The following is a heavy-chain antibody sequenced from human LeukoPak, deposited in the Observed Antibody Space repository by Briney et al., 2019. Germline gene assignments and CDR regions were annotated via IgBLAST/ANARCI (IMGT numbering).Heavy chain of an antibody. CDR2: INHSGST. CDR1: GGSFSGYY. CDR3: ARGRRFWSGYSYFDY. J-gene: IGHJ4*02. Sequence: PSETLSLTCAVYGGSFSGYYWSWIRQPPGKGLEWIGEINHSGSTNYNPSLKSRVTISVDTSKNQFSLKLSSVTAADTAVYYCARGRRFWSGYSYFDYWGQGTLVTVSP. V-gene: IGHV4-34*01. D-gene: IGHD3-3*01.